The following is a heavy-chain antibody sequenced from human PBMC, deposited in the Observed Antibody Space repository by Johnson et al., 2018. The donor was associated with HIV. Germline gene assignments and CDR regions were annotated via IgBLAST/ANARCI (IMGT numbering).Heavy chain of an antibody. CDR2: VWYEGSNE. Sequence: QVQPVESGGGVAQPGRSLRLSCAASGFTFSNYGMHWVRQAPGKGLDRVAVVWYEGSNEYYADSVKGRFTNSRDSSKNTLYLQMNSLRAEDTAVYYCAKDKSNAFDIWGQGTMVTVSS. CDR1: GFTFSNYG. J-gene: IGHJ3*02. V-gene: IGHV3-33*06. CDR3: AKDKSNAFDI.